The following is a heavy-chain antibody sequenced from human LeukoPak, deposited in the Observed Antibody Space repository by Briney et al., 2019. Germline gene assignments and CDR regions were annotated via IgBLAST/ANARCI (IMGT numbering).Heavy chain of an antibody. CDR2: IYHSGST. V-gene: IGHV4-30-2*01. Sequence: ASQTLSLTCTVSGGSISSGGYYWSWIRQPPGKGLEWIGYIYHSGSTYYNPSLKSRVTISVDRSKNQFSLKLSSVTAADTAVYYCARDCSSTSCPDIWGQGTMVTVSS. D-gene: IGHD2-2*01. CDR1: GGSISSGGYY. CDR3: ARDCSSTSCPDI. J-gene: IGHJ3*02.